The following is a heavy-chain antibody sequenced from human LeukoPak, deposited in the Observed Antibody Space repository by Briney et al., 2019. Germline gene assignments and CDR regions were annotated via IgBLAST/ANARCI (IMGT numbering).Heavy chain of an antibody. CDR3: ARERWGGEIDY. Sequence: PGGSLRLSCAASGFTFSSYEMNWVRQAPGKGLEWVSYISSSSSTIYYADSVKGRFTISRDNAKNSLYLQMNSLRAEDTAVYYCARERWGGEIDYWGQGTLVTVSS. V-gene: IGHV3-48*01. CDR2: ISSSSSTI. CDR1: GFTFSSYE. J-gene: IGHJ4*02. D-gene: IGHD5-24*01.